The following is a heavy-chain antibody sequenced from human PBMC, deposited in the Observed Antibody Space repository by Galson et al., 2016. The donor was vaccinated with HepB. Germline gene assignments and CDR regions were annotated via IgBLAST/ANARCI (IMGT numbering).Heavy chain of an antibody. V-gene: IGHV3-15*01. CDR3: TLYTYGRFDY. D-gene: IGHD5-18*01. Sequence: SLRLSCAVSGFTFSNAWMSWVRQAPGKGLEWVGRINTKTDGGTTEYAAPVKGRLTISRDDSKNTVDLQMNSLKTEDTAVYYCTLYTYGRFDYWGQGTLVTVSS. CDR1: GFTFSNAW. CDR2: INTKTDGGTT. J-gene: IGHJ4*02.